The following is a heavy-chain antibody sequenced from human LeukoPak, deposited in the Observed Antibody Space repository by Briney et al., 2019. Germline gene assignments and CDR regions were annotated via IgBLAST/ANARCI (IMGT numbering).Heavy chain of an antibody. V-gene: IGHV4-59*08. CDR3: ARFTDSGGYIDY. Sequence: SETLSLTCSVSGGSISSYNWSSIRQPPGKGLEWIGYIYYSGSTNYNPSLKSRVSISVDTSKNQVSLKLSSVTAADTAVYYCARFTDSGGYIDYWGQGTLVTVSS. CDR2: IYYSGST. J-gene: IGHJ4*02. CDR1: GGSISSYN. D-gene: IGHD3-22*01.